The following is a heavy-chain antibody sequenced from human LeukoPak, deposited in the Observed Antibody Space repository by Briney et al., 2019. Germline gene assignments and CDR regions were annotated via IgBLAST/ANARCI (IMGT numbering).Heavy chain of an antibody. CDR3: VRLAVGSNCDY. D-gene: IGHD6-19*01. Sequence: GGSLRLSCAASTFTFTTYAMTWVRQAPGKGLEWVSGISGGGGTTFYADSVKGRFTISRDNSKNTLYLEMNSLRAEDTAVYYCVRLAVGSNCDYWGQGTLVTVSS. J-gene: IGHJ4*02. CDR2: ISGGGGTT. V-gene: IGHV3-23*01. CDR1: TFTFTTYA.